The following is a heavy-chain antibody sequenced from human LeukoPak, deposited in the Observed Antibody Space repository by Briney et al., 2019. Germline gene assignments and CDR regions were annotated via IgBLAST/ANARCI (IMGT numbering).Heavy chain of an antibody. V-gene: IGHV1-8*01. CDR2: MNPNSGNT. J-gene: IGHJ6*03. CDR1: GYTFTSYD. D-gene: IGHD4-17*01. CDR3: ARGLTLGGDYVTWIFGYYYYYYMDV. Sequence: GASVKVSCKASGYTFTSYDINWVRQATGQGLEWMGWMNPNSGNTGYAPKFQGRVTMTRNTSISTAYMELSSLRSEDTAVYYCARGLTLGGDYVTWIFGYYYYYYMDVWGKGTTVTISS.